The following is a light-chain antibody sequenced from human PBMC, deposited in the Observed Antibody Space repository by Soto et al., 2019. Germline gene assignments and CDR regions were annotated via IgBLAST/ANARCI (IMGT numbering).Light chain of an antibody. CDR1: SGHSSYA. V-gene: IGLV4-69*01. CDR2: LNSDGSH. CDR3: QTWDTGIRVV. Sequence: QPVLTQSPSASASLGASVKLTCTLSSGHSSYAIAWHQQQPEKGPRYLMKLNSDGSHSKGDGIPDRFSGSSSGAERYLTISSLQSEDEADYYCQTWDTGIRVVFAGGIQLTVL. J-gene: IGLJ2*01.